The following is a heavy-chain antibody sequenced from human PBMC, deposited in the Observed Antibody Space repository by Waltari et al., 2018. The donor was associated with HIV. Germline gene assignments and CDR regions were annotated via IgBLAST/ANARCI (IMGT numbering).Heavy chain of an antibody. CDR1: GGSISSGSSY. D-gene: IGHD5-12*01. CDR2: IYTSGNT. Sequence: QVQLQESGPGLVKPSQTLSLTCPVSGGSISSGSSYWSWIRQPAGKGLEWIGRIYTSGNTDYNPSLKSRVTISVDTSKNQFSLKLTSVTAADTAVYYCARARVRSGYGLYYYYGMDVWGQGTTVTVSS. J-gene: IGHJ6*02. V-gene: IGHV4-61*02. CDR3: ARARVRSGYGLYYYYGMDV.